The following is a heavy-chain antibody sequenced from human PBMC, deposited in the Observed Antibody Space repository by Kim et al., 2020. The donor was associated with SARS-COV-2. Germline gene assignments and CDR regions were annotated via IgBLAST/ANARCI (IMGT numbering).Heavy chain of an antibody. CDR3: AKGTWRRLSDFWSGYPKSSYYYYYYGMDV. Sequence: GGSLRLSCAASGFTFDDYAMHWVRRAPGKGLEWVSGISWNSGSIGYADSVKGRFTISRDNAKNSLYLQMNSLRAEDTALYYCAKGTWRRLSDFWSGYPKSSYYYYYYGMDVWGQGTTVTVSS. J-gene: IGHJ6*02. CDR1: GFTFDDYA. D-gene: IGHD3-3*01. CDR2: ISWNSGSI. V-gene: IGHV3-9*01.